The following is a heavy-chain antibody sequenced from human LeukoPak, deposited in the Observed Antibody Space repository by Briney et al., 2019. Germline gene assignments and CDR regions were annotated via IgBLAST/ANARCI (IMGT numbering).Heavy chain of an antibody. D-gene: IGHD2-15*01. J-gene: IGHJ4*02. CDR1: RFTLTNYY. CDR3: AEDFRAEGHRYFEY. CDR2: LAHDGIIK. Sequence: GTLTLTCTISRFTLTNYYLQWIRQAPGKGLEWVAFLAHDGIIKYFGASVMGRFTVSSDTSKNMFSLQMNALTLEDTAVYCCAEDFRAEGHRYFEYWGQGTLVTVSS. V-gene: IGHV3-30*02.